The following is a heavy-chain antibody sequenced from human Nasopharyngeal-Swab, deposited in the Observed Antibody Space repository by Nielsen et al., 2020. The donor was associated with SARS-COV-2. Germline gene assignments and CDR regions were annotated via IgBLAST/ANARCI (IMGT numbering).Heavy chain of an antibody. V-gene: IGHV3-21*01. CDR3: ARDRITIFGVEKPFDY. J-gene: IGHJ4*02. CDR2: ISSSSSYM. CDR1: GFTFSSYS. Sequence: GESLKISCAASGFTFSSYSMNWVRQAPGKGLEWVSSISSSSSYMYYADSVKGRFTISRDNAKNSLYLQMNSLRAEDTAVYYCARDRITIFGVEKPFDYWGQGTLVTVSS. D-gene: IGHD3-3*01.